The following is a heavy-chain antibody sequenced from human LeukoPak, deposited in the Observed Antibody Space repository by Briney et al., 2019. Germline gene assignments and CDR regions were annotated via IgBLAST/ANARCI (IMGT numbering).Heavy chain of an antibody. J-gene: IGHJ4*02. CDR3: AREWGGATLDY. V-gene: IGHV3-74*01. CDR1: GFTSSSYW. CDR2: INSVVSST. D-gene: IGHD1-26*01. Sequence: GGSLRLSCVASGFTSSSYWMHWVRRAPGGGLGWVSRINSVVSSTSYADSVKGRFTISRDNAKNTLYLQMNSLRAEDTAVYYCAREWGGATLDYWGQGTLVTVSS.